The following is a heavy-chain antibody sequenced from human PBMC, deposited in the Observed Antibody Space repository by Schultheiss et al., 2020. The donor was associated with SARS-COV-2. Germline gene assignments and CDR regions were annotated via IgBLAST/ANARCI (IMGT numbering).Heavy chain of an antibody. J-gene: IGHJ6*02. V-gene: IGHV4-59*01. D-gene: IGHD3-16*01. Sequence: SETLSLTCTVSGGSISGYYWTWIRQPPGKAMEWIGYMYTTGDANYNPSLKSRVTISVDTSKNQFSLKLSSVTAADTAVYYCARDGDGMDVWGQGTTVTVSS. CDR1: GGSISGYY. CDR2: MYTTGDA. CDR3: ARDGDGMDV.